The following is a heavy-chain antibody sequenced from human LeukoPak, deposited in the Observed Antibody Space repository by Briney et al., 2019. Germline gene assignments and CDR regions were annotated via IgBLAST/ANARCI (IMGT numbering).Heavy chain of an antibody. D-gene: IGHD3-22*01. Sequence: SETLSLTCTVSGVSISSSSYYWGWIRQPPGKGLEWIGTIYYSGSTNYNPSLKSRVTISVDTSKNQFSLKLSSVTAADTAVYYCARVPATAYDSSGSYTWGQGTLVTVSS. CDR1: GVSISSSSYY. J-gene: IGHJ5*02. V-gene: IGHV4-39*07. CDR2: IYYSGST. CDR3: ARVPATAYDSSGSYT.